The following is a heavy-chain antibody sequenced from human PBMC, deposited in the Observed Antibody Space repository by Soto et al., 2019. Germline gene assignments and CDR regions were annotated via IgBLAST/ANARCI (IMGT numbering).Heavy chain of an antibody. J-gene: IGHJ4*02. CDR2: IYYSGST. CDR1: GDSISSSSYY. D-gene: IGHD3-10*01. V-gene: IGHV4-39*01. CDR3: ATLWFGEGNY. Sequence: QLQLQESGPGLVKPSETLSLTCTVSGDSISSSSYYWGWIRQPPGKGLEWIGGIYYSGSTYYNPSRKSRVTISVDTSKNQFSLKLSSVTAADTAVYYCATLWFGEGNYWGQGTLVTVSS.